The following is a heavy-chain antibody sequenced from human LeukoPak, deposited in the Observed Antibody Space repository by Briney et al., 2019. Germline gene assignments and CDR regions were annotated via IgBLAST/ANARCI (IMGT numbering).Heavy chain of an antibody. CDR3: ATHHAVVVAHNTGGVGWFDP. D-gene: IGHD2-15*01. J-gene: IGHJ5*02. CDR2: TNRSGST. V-gene: IGHV4-34*01. Sequence: SETVSLNCAGYGVSFSGYYWSWIGQPPGLGLEGIGETNRSGSTKYNPSLKSRVTISVDTSKNQFSLKLSPVTAADTAVYYCATHHAVVVAHNTGGVGWFDPWGQGTLVTVSS. CDR1: GVSFSGYY.